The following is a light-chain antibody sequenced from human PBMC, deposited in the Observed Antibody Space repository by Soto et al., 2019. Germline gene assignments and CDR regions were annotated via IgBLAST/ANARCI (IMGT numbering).Light chain of an antibody. CDR1: QSVTNSY. CDR2: GAS. J-gene: IGKJ3*01. Sequence: EIGLTQSPGTLSLSPGERATLSCRARQSVTNSYLAWYRQKPGQAPRLLIHGASSRATGIPDRFSGSGSGKDFTLTISRLEPEDFAVYYCQQHGSSPFTFGPGTKVDIK. CDR3: QQHGSSPFT. V-gene: IGKV3-20*01.